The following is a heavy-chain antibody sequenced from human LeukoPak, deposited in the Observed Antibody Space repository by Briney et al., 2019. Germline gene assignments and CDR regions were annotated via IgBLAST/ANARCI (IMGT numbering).Heavy chain of an antibody. Sequence: PGGSLSLSCAGSSFPFSSYAMSWVRQAPGKGLEWVSGLSSSFETPHYADSVKGRFTISRDNSKRTLYLQMNSLRPEDTAVYDCATAGPGPMARNRGGDYWGQGTLVIISS. CDR1: SFPFSSYA. CDR2: LSSSFETP. V-gene: IGHV3-23*01. CDR3: ATAGPGPMARNRGGDY. D-gene: IGHD1-14*01. J-gene: IGHJ4*02.